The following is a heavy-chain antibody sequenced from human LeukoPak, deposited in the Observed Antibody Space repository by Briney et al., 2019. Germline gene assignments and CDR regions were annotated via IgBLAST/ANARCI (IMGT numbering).Heavy chain of an antibody. Sequence: GGSLRLSCAASGFTFSFYAMNWVRQAPGKGLEWVTSITGNSDNTYYANSVKGRFTISRDNSKNTLYLQVNSLRADDTAVYYCARYFSLGSHNWFDPWGQGTVVTVSS. J-gene: IGHJ5*02. CDR3: ARYFSLGSHNWFDP. D-gene: IGHD3-10*01. CDR2: ITGNSDNT. V-gene: IGHV3-23*01. CDR1: GFTFSFYA.